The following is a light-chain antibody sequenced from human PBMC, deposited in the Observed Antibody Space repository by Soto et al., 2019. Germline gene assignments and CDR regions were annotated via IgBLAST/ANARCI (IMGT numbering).Light chain of an antibody. CDR3: QQSYSTPLT. CDR2: DVS. CDR1: QTISSW. V-gene: IGKV1-5*01. J-gene: IGKJ5*01. Sequence: NEMTQSPYTLSASVGARVTITCRASQTISSWLAWYQQKPGKAPKLLIYDVSTLESGVPSRFSGSGSGTDFTLTISSLQPEDFATYHCQQSYSTPLTFGRGTRLEIK.